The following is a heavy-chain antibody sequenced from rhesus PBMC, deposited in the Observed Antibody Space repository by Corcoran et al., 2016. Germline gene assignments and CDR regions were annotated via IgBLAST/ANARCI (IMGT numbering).Heavy chain of an antibody. CDR1: GYSIRSGYS. CDR3: AREQRLVHFDY. CDR2: IYGSGGSN. V-gene: IGHV4S14*01. D-gene: IGHD6-31*01. Sequence: QVQLQESGPGLVKPPETLSLTCAFSGYSIRSGYSWGWIRQPPGKGLEWFGSIYGSGGSNYLNPSLKSRVTLSVDTSKNQFSLKLSSGTAADTAVYYCAREQRLVHFDYWGQGVLVTVSS. J-gene: IGHJ4*01.